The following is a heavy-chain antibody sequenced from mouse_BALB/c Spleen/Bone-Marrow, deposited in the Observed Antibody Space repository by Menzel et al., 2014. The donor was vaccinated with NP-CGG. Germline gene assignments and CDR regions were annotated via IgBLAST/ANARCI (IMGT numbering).Heavy chain of an antibody. V-gene: IGHV5-6-4*01. CDR3: TREDYGYTFAY. Sequence: EVKVVESGGGLVKPGGSLKLSCAASGFTFXSYTMSWVRQTPEKRLEWVATISSGGSYTYYPDSVKGRFTISRDNAKNTLYLQMSSLKSEDTAMYYCTREDYGYTFAYWGQGTLVTVSA. CDR2: ISSGGSYT. CDR1: GFTFXSYT. D-gene: IGHD1-2*01. J-gene: IGHJ3*01.